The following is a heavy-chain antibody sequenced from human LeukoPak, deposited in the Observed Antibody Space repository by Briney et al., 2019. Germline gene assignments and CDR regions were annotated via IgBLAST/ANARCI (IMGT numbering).Heavy chain of an antibody. Sequence: NPGGSLRLSCVASGFTFSDYYMSWIRQAPGKGLEWVSYISSSGSTIYYADSVKGRFTISRDNAKNSLYLQMNSLRAEDTAVYYCARDHSKWGYNWFDPWGQGTLVTVSS. CDR3: ARDHSKWGYNWFDP. J-gene: IGHJ5*02. V-gene: IGHV3-11*01. CDR2: ISSSGSTI. CDR1: GFTFSDYY. D-gene: IGHD3-16*01.